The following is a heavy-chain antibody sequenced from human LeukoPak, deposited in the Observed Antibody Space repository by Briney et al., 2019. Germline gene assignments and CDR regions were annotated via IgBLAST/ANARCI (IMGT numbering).Heavy chain of an antibody. CDR1: GFTFREYA. CDR2: ISGSGGAT. J-gene: IGHJ4*02. V-gene: IGHV3-23*01. D-gene: IGHD2-2*01. CDR3: AKGRSDCSSTSCYFFGYDY. Sequence: PGGSLRLSCAASGFTFREYALNWVRQAPGKGLEWVSDISGSGGATHYADSVKGRFTISRDNSKNTLYLQMNSLRAEDTAVYYCAKGRSDCSSTSCYFFGYDYWGQGTLVTVSS.